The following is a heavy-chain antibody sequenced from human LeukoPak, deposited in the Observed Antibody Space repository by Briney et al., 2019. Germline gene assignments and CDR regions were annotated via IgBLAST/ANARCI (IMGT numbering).Heavy chain of an antibody. V-gene: IGHV4-39*01. CDR1: GGSISSSSYY. CDR3: ARRVWENYAWFDP. Sequence: SETLSLTCTVSGGSISSSSYYWGWIRQPPGKGLEWIGSIYYSGSTYYNPSLKSRVTISVDTSKNQFSLKLSSVTAADTAVYYCARRVWENYAWFDPWGQGTLLTVSS. J-gene: IGHJ5*02. D-gene: IGHD3-16*01. CDR2: IYYSGST.